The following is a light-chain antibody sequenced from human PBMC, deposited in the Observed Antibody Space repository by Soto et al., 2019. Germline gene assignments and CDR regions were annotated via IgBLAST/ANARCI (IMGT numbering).Light chain of an antibody. CDR3: HSYEISTHNYG. J-gene: IGLJ1*01. Sequence: QSVLTQPPSVSGAPGQRVSVSCTGSTSNIGAPYDVRWYQHLPGTAPKLLIYGVNNRPSRVPDRFSVSNHGTSASLAITRLQAQDDVDYYGHSYEISTHNYGFGTWPNGTV. CDR1: TSNIGAPYD. V-gene: IGLV1-40*01. CDR2: GVN.